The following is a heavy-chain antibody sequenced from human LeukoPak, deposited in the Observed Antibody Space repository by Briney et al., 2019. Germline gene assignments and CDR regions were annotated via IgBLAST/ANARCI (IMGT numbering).Heavy chain of an antibody. J-gene: IGHJ4*02. D-gene: IGHD6-6*01. CDR3: ARDKGTSYLSSFDY. CDR2: ISAYNGNT. CDR1: GYTFTSYG. V-gene: IGHV1-18*01. Sequence: ASVKVSCKASGYTFTSYGISWVRQAPGQGLEWMGWISAYNGNTNYAQKLQGRVTTTTDTSTSTAYMELRSLRSDDTAVYYCARDKGTSYLSSFDYWGQGTLVTVSS.